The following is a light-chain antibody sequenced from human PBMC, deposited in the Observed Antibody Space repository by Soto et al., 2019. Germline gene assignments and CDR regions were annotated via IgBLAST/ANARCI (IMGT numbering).Light chain of an antibody. CDR3: CSLTNGATWV. CDR2: EAS. V-gene: IGLV2-23*01. CDR1: NSDVGSHNF. Sequence: QSVLTQPASVSGSPGQSITISCTGTNSDVGSHNFVSWYRQYPGKAPKLLIYEASKRPSGLSNRFSGSKSGNTASLTISGLQGEDEADYYCCSLTNGATWVFGGGTKLTVL. J-gene: IGLJ3*02.